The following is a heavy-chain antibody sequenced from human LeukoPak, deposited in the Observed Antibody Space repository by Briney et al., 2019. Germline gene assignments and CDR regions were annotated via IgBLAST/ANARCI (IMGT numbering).Heavy chain of an antibody. D-gene: IGHD1-14*01. J-gene: IGHJ4*02. CDR3: ARDRYRTYFDY. Sequence: PSETLSLTCTVSGGSISSYYWSWIRQPPGKGLEWIGYIYYSGSTNYNPSLKSRVTISVDTSKNQFSLKLSSVTAADTAVYYCARDRYRTYFDYWGQGTLVTVSS. CDR2: IYYSGST. V-gene: IGHV4-59*01. CDR1: GGSISSYY.